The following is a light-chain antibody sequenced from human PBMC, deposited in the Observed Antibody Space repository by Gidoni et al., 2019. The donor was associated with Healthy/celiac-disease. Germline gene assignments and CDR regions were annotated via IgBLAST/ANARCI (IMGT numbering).Light chain of an antibody. Sequence: DIQMTQSPSSLSASVGDRVTITCQASQDISNYLNWYQQKPGKAPKLLIYDASNLETGVPSRFSGSGSGTDFTFSISSLQPEVIATYYCQQYDNLPYTFGQGTKLEI. CDR1: QDISNY. CDR2: DAS. V-gene: IGKV1-33*01. J-gene: IGKJ2*01. CDR3: QQYDNLPYT.